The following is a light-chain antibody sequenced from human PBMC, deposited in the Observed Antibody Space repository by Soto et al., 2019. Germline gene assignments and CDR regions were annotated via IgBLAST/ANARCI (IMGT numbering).Light chain of an antibody. CDR2: AVT. CDR3: SLYTTASTYV. CDR1: SSDVGGYNY. V-gene: IGLV2-14*01. J-gene: IGLJ1*01. Sequence: QSALTQPASVSGSPGQSITISCTGTSSDVGGYNYVSWYQQHPGKAPKLMIYAVTDRPSGIPDRFSGSKSGNTASLTISGLQAEDEAEYYCSLYTTASTYVFGTGTKLTVL.